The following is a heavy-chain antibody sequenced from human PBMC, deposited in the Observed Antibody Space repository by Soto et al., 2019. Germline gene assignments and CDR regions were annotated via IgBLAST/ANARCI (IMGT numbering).Heavy chain of an antibody. D-gene: IGHD3-3*02. CDR3: ARDTSPMYRISVGMVDS. Sequence: QVQLVESGGGVVQPGRSLRLSCEASAFNFRTFGMHWVRQAPGKGLEWLSVISYDGNNEYYADSVKGRFTISRDNSRNTLYLQMNSLRPEDTAVYYCARDTSPMYRISVGMVDSWGQGTLVTVSS. CDR2: ISYDGNNE. V-gene: IGHV3-30*03. J-gene: IGHJ4*02. CDR1: AFNFRTFG.